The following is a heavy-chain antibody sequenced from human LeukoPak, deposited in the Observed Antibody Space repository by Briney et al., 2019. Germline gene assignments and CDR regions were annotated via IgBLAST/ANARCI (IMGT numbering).Heavy chain of an antibody. CDR3: ARDRPSISGWYSALFDY. Sequence: GGSLRLSCAASGFTFSSYAMSWVSQAQGKGLEWVSAISGSGGSTYYADSVRGRFTISRDNSKNTLYLQMNSLRAEDTAVYYCARDRPSISGWYSALFDYWGQGTLVTVSS. CDR1: GFTFSSYA. J-gene: IGHJ4*02. V-gene: IGHV3-23*01. D-gene: IGHD6-19*01. CDR2: ISGSGGST.